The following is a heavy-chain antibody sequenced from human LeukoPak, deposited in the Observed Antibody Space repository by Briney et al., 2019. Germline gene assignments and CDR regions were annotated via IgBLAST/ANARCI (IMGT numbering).Heavy chain of an antibody. V-gene: IGHV1-46*01. J-gene: IGHJ4*02. D-gene: IGHD3-22*01. Sequence: ASVKVSCKASGDTFITYYMHWVRQAPGQGLEWMGIINPSGGGTIYAQKFQGRVTMTTDTSTSTAYMELRSLRSDDTAVYYCARGETYYYDSSGYGFDYWGQGTLVTVSS. CDR1: GDTFITYY. CDR3: ARGETYYYDSSGYGFDY. CDR2: INPSGGGT.